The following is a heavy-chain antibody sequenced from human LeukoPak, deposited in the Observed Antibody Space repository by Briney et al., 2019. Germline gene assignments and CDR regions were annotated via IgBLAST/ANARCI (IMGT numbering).Heavy chain of an antibody. D-gene: IGHD3-3*01. J-gene: IGHJ4*02. V-gene: IGHV4-39*01. CDR3: ARAYDFWSGYSGYYFDY. Sequence: PSETLSLTCTVSGGSISSSSYYWGWIRQPTGKGLEWIGSIYYSGSTYYNPSLKSRVTLSVDTSKNQFSLKLSSVTAADTAVYYCARAYDFWSGYSGYYFDYWGQGTLVTVSS. CDR1: GGSISSSSYY. CDR2: IYYSGST.